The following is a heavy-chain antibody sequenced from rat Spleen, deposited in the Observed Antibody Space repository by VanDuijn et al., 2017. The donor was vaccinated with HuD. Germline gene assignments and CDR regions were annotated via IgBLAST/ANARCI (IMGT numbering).Heavy chain of an antibody. V-gene: IGHV1-18*01. Sequence: EVQLQQSGPELQRPGASVKLSCKASGYTFTEYYMYWVKQRPKQGLELIGRIDPEDGSNNYVEKFKNKAKLTADTSSKTAYMQLSSLTSEETAIVFVARWYFDFWGPGTMLTVSS. CDR2: IDPEDGSN. CDR3: ARWYFDF. J-gene: IGHJ1*01. CDR1: GYTFTEYY.